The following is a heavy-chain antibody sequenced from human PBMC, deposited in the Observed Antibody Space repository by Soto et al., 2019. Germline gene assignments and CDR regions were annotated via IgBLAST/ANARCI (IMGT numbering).Heavy chain of an antibody. CDR3: ARVNPYYDFWSGYPPPFYGMDV. V-gene: IGHV1-2*02. D-gene: IGHD3-3*01. Sequence: ASVKVSCKASGYTFTGYYIHWVRQAPGQGLEWMGWINPNSGGTNYAQKFQGRVTMTRDTSISTAYMELSRLRSDDTAVYYCARVNPYYDFWSGYPPPFYGMDVWGQGTTVTVSS. J-gene: IGHJ6*02. CDR1: GYTFTGYY. CDR2: INPNSGGT.